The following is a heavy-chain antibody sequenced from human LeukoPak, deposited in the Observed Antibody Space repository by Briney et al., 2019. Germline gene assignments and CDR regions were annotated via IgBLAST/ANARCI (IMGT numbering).Heavy chain of an antibody. CDR1: GYTFTSYG. CDR3: ARGGDSSGWSYYYYYMDV. Sequence: GAALTFSCKASGYTFTSYGISWVRQAPGQGLEWMGWISAYNGNTNYGQRLQGRVTMTTDTSTSTAYMELRSLRSDDTAVYYCARGGDSSGWSYYYYYMDVWGKGTTLTAS. D-gene: IGHD6-19*01. CDR2: ISAYNGNT. V-gene: IGHV1-18*01. J-gene: IGHJ6*03.